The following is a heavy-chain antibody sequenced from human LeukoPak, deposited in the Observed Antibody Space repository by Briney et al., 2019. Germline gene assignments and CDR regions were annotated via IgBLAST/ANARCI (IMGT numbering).Heavy chain of an antibody. D-gene: IGHD1-20*01. Sequence: GGSLRLSCAASGFTFSSYEMNWVRQAPGKGLEWVAFIRYDGNKKYYADSVTGRFTISRDNSKNTLFLQMNSLRAEDMAVYYCAKDYGITGTGGAWLDPWGQGTLVTVSS. CDR2: IRYDGNKK. CDR1: GFTFSSYE. J-gene: IGHJ5*02. CDR3: AKDYGITGTGGAWLDP. V-gene: IGHV3-30*02.